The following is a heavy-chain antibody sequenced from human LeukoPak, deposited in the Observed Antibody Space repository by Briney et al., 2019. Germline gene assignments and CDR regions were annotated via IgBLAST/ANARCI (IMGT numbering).Heavy chain of an antibody. CDR2: IYPGDSDT. D-gene: IGHD2-2*01. CDR3: TLEGAGPGCSSTSCYGRGAYDI. J-gene: IGHJ3*02. Sequence: GESLQISCKGSGYSFTSYWIGWVRQMPGKGLEWMGIIYPGDSDTRYSPSFQGQVTISADKSISTAYLQWSSLKASDTAMYYCTLEGAGPGCSSTSCYGRGAYDIWGQGTMVTVSS. V-gene: IGHV5-51*01. CDR1: GYSFTSYW.